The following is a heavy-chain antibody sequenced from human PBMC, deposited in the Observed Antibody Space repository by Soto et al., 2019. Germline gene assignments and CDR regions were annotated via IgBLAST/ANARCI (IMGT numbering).Heavy chain of an antibody. V-gene: IGHV3-11*01. D-gene: IGHD3-10*01. CDR1: GFTFSDYY. CDR2: ISNGGGGTI. CDR3: ARHLWSEFGEFYFDL. J-gene: IGHJ5*02. Sequence: QVQLVESGGGLVKPGGPLRLSCAASGFTFSDYYMSWVRQAPGKGLEWVSYISNGGGGTIYYADSVKGRFTISRDNAWNSLYLQMDSLRAEDTAFYFCARHLWSEFGEFYFDLWGQGTLVTVSS.